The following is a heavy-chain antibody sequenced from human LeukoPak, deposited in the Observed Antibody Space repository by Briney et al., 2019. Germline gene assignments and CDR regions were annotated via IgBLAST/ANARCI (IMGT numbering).Heavy chain of an antibody. D-gene: IGHD1-26*01. V-gene: IGHV4-59*12. CDR1: GGSISSYY. Sequence: SETLSLTCTVSGGSISSYYWSWIRQPPGKGLEWIGYIYYSGSTNYNPSLKSRVTISVDRSKNQFSLKLSSVTAADTAVYYCARDGGVEAGSYYYFDYWGQGTLVTVSS. CDR2: IYYSGST. CDR3: ARDGGVEAGSYYYFDY. J-gene: IGHJ4*02.